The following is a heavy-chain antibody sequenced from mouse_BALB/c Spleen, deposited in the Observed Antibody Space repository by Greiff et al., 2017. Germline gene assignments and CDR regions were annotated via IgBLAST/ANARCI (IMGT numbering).Heavy chain of an antibody. J-gene: IGHJ2*01. Sequence: QVQLQQPGAELVKPGASVKLSCKASGYTFTSYYMYWVKQRPGQGLEWIGGINPSNGGTNFNEKFKSKATLTVDTSSNTAYLQLSSLTSEDTAVYYCARVYGSRDYWGQGTTLTVSS. V-gene: IGHV1-53*01. CDR3: ARVYGSRDY. CDR2: INPSNGGT. CDR1: GYTFTSYY. D-gene: IGHD1-1*01.